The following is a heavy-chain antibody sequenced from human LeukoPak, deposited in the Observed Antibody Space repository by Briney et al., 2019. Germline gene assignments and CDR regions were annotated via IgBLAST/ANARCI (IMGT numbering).Heavy chain of an antibody. CDR3: AGLLGRRGNYYYYYLDV. J-gene: IGHJ6*03. D-gene: IGHD1-26*01. V-gene: IGHV4-34*01. CDR2: INHSGST. CDR1: GGSFSGYY. Sequence: PSETLSLTCAVYGGSFSGYYWSWIRQPPGKGLEGMGGINHSGSTNYNPSLKSRVTISVDTSKNQFSLKLSSVTAADTAVYYCAGLLGRRGNYYYYYLDVWGKGTTVTISS.